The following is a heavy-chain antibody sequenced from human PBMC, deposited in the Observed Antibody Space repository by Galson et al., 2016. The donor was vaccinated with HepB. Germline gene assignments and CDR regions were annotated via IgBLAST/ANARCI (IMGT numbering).Heavy chain of an antibody. CDR1: GYIFTDYY. CDR3: ARRPSSGYFDY. J-gene: IGHJ4*02. Sequence: SVKVSCKASGYIFTDYYIHWVRQAPGQGLEWMGWINPKSGGTNYAQKFRAWVTMTRDTSMRTAYMELSSLRPDDTAVYYCARRPSSGYFDYWGQGTLVTVSS. V-gene: IGHV1-2*04. D-gene: IGHD3-22*01. CDR2: INPKSGGT.